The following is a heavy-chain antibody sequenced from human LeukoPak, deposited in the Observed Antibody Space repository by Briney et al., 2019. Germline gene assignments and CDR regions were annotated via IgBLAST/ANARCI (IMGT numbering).Heavy chain of an antibody. D-gene: IGHD3-16*02. CDR1: GFTFSSHG. J-gene: IGHJ4*02. CDR3: AKEAGDYDYVWGSYRYPVDY. CDR2: ISPNGVIT. Sequence: GGSLRLSCAASGFTFSSHGMNWVRQAPGKGLEWVSGISPNGVITYYADSVKGRFTISRDNSKNTLYLQMNSLRAEDTAVYYCAKEAGDYDYVWGSYRYPVDYWGQGTLVTVSS. V-gene: IGHV3-23*01.